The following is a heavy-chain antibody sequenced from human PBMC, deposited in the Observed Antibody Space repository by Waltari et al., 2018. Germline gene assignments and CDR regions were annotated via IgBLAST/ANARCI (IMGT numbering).Heavy chain of an antibody. CDR1: GFSFGTYY. CDR3: AKSQIIQAGSPFDC. V-gene: IGHV3-23*01. J-gene: IGHJ4*02. Sequence: KLLESGGDLVQPGGSLRLSCAASGFSFGTYYMAWVRHVPGKGLEWVSSIGDRGVDTYYADSVKGRFSISRDNSDNTLYLQMDRLRGEDTAVYFCAKSQIIQAGSPFDCWGQGTLVTVSS. D-gene: IGHD5-18*01. CDR2: IGDRGVDT.